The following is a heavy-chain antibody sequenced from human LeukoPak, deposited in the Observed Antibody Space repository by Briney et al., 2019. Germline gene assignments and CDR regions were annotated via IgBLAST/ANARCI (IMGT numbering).Heavy chain of an antibody. V-gene: IGHV4-34*01. Sequence: SETLSLTCAVYGGSFSGYYWSWIRQPPGKGLEWIGEINHSGSTNYNPSLKSRVTISVDTSKNQFSLKLSSVTAPDTAVYYCARGQFSYDILTGYYFSPPYYFDYWGQGTLVTVSS. CDR3: ARGQFSYDILTGYYFSPPYYFDY. CDR1: GGSFSGYY. D-gene: IGHD3-9*01. J-gene: IGHJ4*02. CDR2: INHSGST.